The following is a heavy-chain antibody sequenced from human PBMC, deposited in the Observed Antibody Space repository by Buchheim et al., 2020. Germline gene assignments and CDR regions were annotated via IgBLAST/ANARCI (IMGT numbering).Heavy chain of an antibody. CDR1: GFTFSTFG. CDR2: IWYDASHS. J-gene: IGHJ4*02. CDR3: AKEFAYSSTYYDFDY. D-gene: IGHD3-22*01. V-gene: IGHV3-33*06. Sequence: QVQLVESGGGVVQPGRSLRLSCAASGFTFSTFGMYWVRQAPGKGLEWVSVIWYDASHSYYADSVKGRFTISRDNSKNTLYLQMNSLRVEDTAVYYCAKEFAYSSTYYDFDYWGQGTL.